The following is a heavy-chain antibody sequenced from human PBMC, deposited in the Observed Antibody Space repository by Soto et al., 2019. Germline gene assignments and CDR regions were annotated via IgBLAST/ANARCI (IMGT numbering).Heavy chain of an antibody. V-gene: IGHV3-30*18. J-gene: IGHJ4*02. CDR1: GFTFSSYG. CDR3: AKGSSSPDY. CDR2: ISYDGSNK. D-gene: IGHD6-13*01. Sequence: QVQLVESGGGVVQPGRSLRLSCAASGFTFSSYGMHWVRQAPGKGLEWVAVISYDGSNKYYADSVKGRFTISRDNSKNTLYLQMNSLRAEDTAVCYCAKGSSSPDYWGQGTLVTVSS.